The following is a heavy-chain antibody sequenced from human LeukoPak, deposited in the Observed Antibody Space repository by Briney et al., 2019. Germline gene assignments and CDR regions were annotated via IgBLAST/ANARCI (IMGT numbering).Heavy chain of an antibody. Sequence: NPSETLSLTCTVSGGSISSGSYYWSWIRQPAGKGLEWIGRIYTSGSTNYNPSLKSRVTISVDTSKNQFSLKLSSVTAADTAVYYCARDMSTYWAFDIWGQGTMVTVSS. CDR3: ARDMSTYWAFDI. CDR1: GGSISSGSYY. V-gene: IGHV4-61*02. D-gene: IGHD2-15*01. CDR2: IYTSGST. J-gene: IGHJ3*02.